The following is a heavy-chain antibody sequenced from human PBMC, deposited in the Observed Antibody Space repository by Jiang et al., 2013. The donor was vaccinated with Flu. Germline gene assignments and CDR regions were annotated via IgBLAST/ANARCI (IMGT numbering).Heavy chain of an antibody. J-gene: IGHJ5*02. V-gene: IGHV2-70*04. D-gene: IGHD1-26*01. CDR1: GFSLSTSGMR. CDR2: IDWDDDK. Sequence: KPTQTLTLTCTFSGFSLSTSGMRVSWIRQPPGKALEWLARIDWDDDKFYSTSLKTRLTISKDTSKNQVVLTMTNMDPVDTATYYCARASGSYYNFDPWGQGTLVTVSS. CDR3: ARASGSYYNFDP.